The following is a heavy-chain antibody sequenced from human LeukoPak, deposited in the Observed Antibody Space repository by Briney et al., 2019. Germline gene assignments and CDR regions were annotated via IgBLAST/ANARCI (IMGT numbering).Heavy chain of an antibody. V-gene: IGHV3-23*01. CDR1: GFTFSSYA. D-gene: IGHD3-22*01. Sequence: PGGSLRLSCAASGFTFSSYAMSWVRQAPGKGLEWVSAISGSGGSTYCADSVKGRFTTSRDNSKNTLYLQMNSLRAEDTAVYYCAKTAMIVVVTPFDYWGQGTLVTVSS. J-gene: IGHJ4*02. CDR2: ISGSGGST. CDR3: AKTAMIVVVTPFDY.